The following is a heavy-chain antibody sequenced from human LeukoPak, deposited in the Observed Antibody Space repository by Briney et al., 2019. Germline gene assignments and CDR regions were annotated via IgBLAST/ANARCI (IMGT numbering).Heavy chain of an antibody. CDR1: GGSISSYY. CDR2: IYYSGST. Sequence: VKPSETLSLTCTVSGGSISSYYWSWIRQPPGKGLEWIGYIYYSGSTNYNPSLKSRVTISVDTSKNQFSLKLSSVTAADTAVYYCARIYCSGGSCSAFDIWRQGTMVTVSS. CDR3: ARIYCSGGSCSAFDI. J-gene: IGHJ3*02. V-gene: IGHV4-59*08. D-gene: IGHD2-15*01.